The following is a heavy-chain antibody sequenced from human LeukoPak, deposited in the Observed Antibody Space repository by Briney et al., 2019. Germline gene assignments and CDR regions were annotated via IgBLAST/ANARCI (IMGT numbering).Heavy chain of an antibody. J-gene: IGHJ4*02. CDR1: GFTFRGYE. Sequence: GGSLRLSCAASGFTFRGYEMNWVRQAPGKGLKWVSYISSSGSTIYYADSVKGRFTISRDNAKNSLYLQMNSLRAEDTAVYYCAREDYGSGRGIDYWGQGTLVTVSS. V-gene: IGHV3-48*03. CDR2: ISSSGSTI. D-gene: IGHD3-10*01. CDR3: AREDYGSGRGIDY.